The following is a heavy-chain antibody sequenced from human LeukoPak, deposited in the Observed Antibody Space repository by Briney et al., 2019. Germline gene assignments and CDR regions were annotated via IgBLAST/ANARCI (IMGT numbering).Heavy chain of an antibody. CDR2: IYYSGST. Sequence: SETLSLTCTVSGGSISSSSYYWGWIRQPPGKGLEWIGSIYYSGSTYYNPSLKSRVTISVDTSKNQFSLKLSSVTAADTAVYYCARDGPSYADDYWGQGTLVTVSS. D-gene: IGHD2-2*01. V-gene: IGHV4-39*07. J-gene: IGHJ4*02. CDR3: ARDGPSYADDY. CDR1: GGSISSSSYY.